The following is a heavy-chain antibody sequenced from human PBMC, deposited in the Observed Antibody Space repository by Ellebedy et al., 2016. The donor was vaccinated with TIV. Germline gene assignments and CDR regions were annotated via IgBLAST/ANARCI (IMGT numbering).Heavy chain of an antibody. CDR1: GFTFSSYD. CDR2: IGGRTDST. Sequence: GESLKISCAASGFTFSSYDMGWVRQTPGKGLEWVSGIGGRTDSTYYADYVKGRFTISRDNSKNTLYLQMNSLVAEYTAVYYCAREKYYYDSSSYSGAFDIWGQGTMVTVSS. V-gene: IGHV3-23*01. CDR3: AREKYYYDSSSYSGAFDI. J-gene: IGHJ3*02. D-gene: IGHD3-22*01.